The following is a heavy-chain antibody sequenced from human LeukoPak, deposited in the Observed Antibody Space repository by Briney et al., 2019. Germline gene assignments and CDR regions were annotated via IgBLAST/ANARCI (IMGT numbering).Heavy chain of an antibody. V-gene: IGHV3-23*01. Sequence: GGSLRLSCAASGFTFSSYAMSWVRQAPGKGLEWVSAISGSGGSTYYADSVKGRFTISRDNSKNTLHLQMNSLRAEDTAVYYCAKETGVVVPAAIPGAFDIWGQGTMVTVSS. CDR1: GFTFSSYA. D-gene: IGHD2-2*01. CDR3: AKETGVVVPAAIPGAFDI. CDR2: ISGSGGST. J-gene: IGHJ3*02.